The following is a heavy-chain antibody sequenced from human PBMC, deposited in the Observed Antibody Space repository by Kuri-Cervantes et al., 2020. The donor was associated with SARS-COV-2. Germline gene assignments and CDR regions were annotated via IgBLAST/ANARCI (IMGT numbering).Heavy chain of an antibody. Sequence: ASVKVSCKASGYTFTGYYMHWVRQAPGHGLEWMGWINPNSGGTNYAQKFQGRVTMTRDTSISTAYMELSRLRSDDTAVYYCARISSGSVLRFLEWSAEDAFDIWGQGTMVTVSS. CDR2: INPNSGGT. CDR3: ARISSGSVLRFLEWSAEDAFDI. V-gene: IGHV1-2*02. CDR1: GYTFTGYY. D-gene: IGHD3-3*01. J-gene: IGHJ3*02.